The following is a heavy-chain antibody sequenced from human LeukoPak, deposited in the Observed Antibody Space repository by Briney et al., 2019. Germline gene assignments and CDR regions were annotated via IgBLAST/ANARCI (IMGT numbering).Heavy chain of an antibody. CDR3: ARGTPYDYVWGGPRHAEYFQH. J-gene: IGHJ1*01. CDR2: IKTDGSEK. CDR1: GFTFSSYW. D-gene: IGHD3-16*01. Sequence: GGSLRLSCAASGFTFSSYWMSWVRQVPGKGLEWVANIKTDGSEKYYLDSVKGRFTISRDNAKNSLYLQMNSLRAEDTAVYYCARGTPYDYVWGGPRHAEYFQHWGQGTLVTVSS. V-gene: IGHV3-7*01.